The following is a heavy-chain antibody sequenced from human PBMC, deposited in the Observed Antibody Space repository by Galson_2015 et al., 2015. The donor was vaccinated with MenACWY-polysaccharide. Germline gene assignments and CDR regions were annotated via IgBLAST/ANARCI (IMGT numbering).Heavy chain of an antibody. CDR2: ISSSGGTT. V-gene: IGHV3-23*01. D-gene: IGHD3-10*01. CDR1: GFTISTYA. J-gene: IGHJ4*02. CDR3: ARGRGCNSFDY. Sequence: SLRLSCAASGFTISTYAMNWVRLSPGKGLEWVSTISSSGGTTAYADSVKGRFAMSRDKSQNALFLQMNDLGADDSTLYYCARGRGCNSFDYWGQGTLVTVSS.